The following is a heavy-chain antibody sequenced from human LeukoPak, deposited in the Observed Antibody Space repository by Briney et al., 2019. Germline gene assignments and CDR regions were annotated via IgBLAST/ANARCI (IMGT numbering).Heavy chain of an antibody. Sequence: PSETLSLTCAVYGGSFSGYYWGWIRQPPGKELEWIGEINHSGSTNYNPSLKSRVTISVDTSKNQFSLKLSSVTAADTAVYYCARGSNIYGDYAYYWGQGTLVTVSS. J-gene: IGHJ4*02. CDR3: ARGSNIYGDYAYY. V-gene: IGHV4-34*01. D-gene: IGHD4-17*01. CDR1: GGSFSGYY. CDR2: INHSGST.